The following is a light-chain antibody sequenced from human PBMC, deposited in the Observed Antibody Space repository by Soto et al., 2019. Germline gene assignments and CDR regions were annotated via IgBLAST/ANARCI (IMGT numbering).Light chain of an antibody. CDR3: SSYAGSNNWN. CDR1: TSDVGGYNY. V-gene: IGLV2-8*01. CDR2: EVS. Sequence: QSALTQPPSASGSPGQSVPFPCTGTTSDVGGYNYVSWYQQHPGKAPKLMIYEVSKRPSGVPDRFSGSKSGNTASLTVSGLQAEDEADYYCSSYAGSNNWNFGTGTKLTVL. J-gene: IGLJ1*01.